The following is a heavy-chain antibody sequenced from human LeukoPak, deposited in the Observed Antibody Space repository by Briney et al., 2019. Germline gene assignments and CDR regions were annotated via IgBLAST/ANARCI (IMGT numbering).Heavy chain of an antibody. V-gene: IGHV1-2*02. J-gene: IGHJ4*02. Sequence: GASVKVSCKASGYTFTSYDINWVRQAPGQGLEWMGWINPDSGGAIYAQKFQGRVTMTRDTSTNIAYMELRSLRSDDTAVYFCARGGKSELGTCDFWGQGTLVTVSS. CDR2: INPDSGGA. D-gene: IGHD7-27*01. CDR3: ARGGKSELGTCDF. CDR1: GYTFTSYD.